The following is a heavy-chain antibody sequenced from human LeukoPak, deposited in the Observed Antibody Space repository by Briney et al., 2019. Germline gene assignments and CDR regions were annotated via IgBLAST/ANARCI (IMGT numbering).Heavy chain of an antibody. CDR1: GFTFKNSA. CDR2: ISGSRDNS. CDR3: ARDYPYYYDGMWYCDY. V-gene: IGHV3-23*01. Sequence: GGSLRLSCAASGFTFKNSAMSWVRQAPGRGLEWVSTISGSRDNSYYADSVKGRFTISRDNAKNSLYLQMNSLRAEDTAVYYCARDYPYYYDGMWYCDYWGQGTLVSVSS. D-gene: IGHD3-22*01. J-gene: IGHJ4*02.